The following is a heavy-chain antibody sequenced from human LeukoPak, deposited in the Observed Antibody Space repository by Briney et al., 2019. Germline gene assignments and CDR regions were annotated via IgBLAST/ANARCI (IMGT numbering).Heavy chain of an antibody. D-gene: IGHD2-2*01. J-gene: IGHJ3*02. CDR1: GGTFSSYA. Sequence: ASVKVSCKASGGTFSSYAISWVRQAPGQGLEWMGWINPNSGGTNYAQKFQGRVTMTRDTSISTAYMELSRLRSDDTAVYYCARELGYCSSTSCSRGAFDIWGQGTMVTVSS. CDR2: INPNSGGT. CDR3: ARELGYCSSTSCSRGAFDI. V-gene: IGHV1-2*02.